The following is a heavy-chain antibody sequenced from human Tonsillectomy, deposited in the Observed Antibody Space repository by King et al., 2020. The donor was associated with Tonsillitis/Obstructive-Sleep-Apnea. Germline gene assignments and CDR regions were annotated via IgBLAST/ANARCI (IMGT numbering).Heavy chain of an antibody. CDR1: GFAFSAYW. Sequence: DVQLVESGGGLVQPGGSLRFSCGASGFAFSAYWMHWARQAPGKGLVWVSHIRSDGSGADYADSVKGRFTISRDNAKNGLYLQMNSLRAEDTAVYYCARGGRAGSGDYVLDDWGQGTLVTVSS. CDR2: IRSDGSGA. D-gene: IGHD3-3*01. J-gene: IGHJ4*02. V-gene: IGHV3-74*01. CDR3: ARGGRAGSGDYVLDD.